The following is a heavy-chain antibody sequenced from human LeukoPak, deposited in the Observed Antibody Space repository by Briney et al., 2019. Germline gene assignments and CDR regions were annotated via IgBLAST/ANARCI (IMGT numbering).Heavy chain of an antibody. Sequence: LRLSCAASGFTFSSYEMNWVRQAPGKGLEWVAVISYDGSNKYYADSVKGRFTISRDNSKNTLYLQMNSLRAEDTAVYYCARPPSSMVRGVIPFDYWGQGTLVTVSS. D-gene: IGHD3-10*01. CDR1: GFTFSSYE. V-gene: IGHV3-30*04. J-gene: IGHJ4*02. CDR3: ARPPSSMVRGVIPFDY. CDR2: ISYDGSNK.